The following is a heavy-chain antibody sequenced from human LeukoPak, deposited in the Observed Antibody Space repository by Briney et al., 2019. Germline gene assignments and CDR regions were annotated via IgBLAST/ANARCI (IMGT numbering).Heavy chain of an antibody. CDR2: ISYDGSHK. V-gene: IGHV3-30*18. D-gene: IGHD5-18*01. CDR1: GFTFRSYG. CDR3: AKGITAMVLDY. J-gene: IGHJ4*02. Sequence: PGRSLRLSCAASGFTFRSYGMHWVRQVPGKGLEWVAVISYDGSHKYYADSVKARFTISRDNSKNTLYLQMNSLRGEDTAVYYCAKGITAMVLDYWGQGTLVTVSS.